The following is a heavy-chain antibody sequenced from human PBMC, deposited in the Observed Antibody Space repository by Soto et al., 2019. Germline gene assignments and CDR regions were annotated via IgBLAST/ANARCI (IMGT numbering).Heavy chain of an antibody. CDR1: GFTFSSYA. Sequence: PGGLLRLSCAASGFTFSSYAMSWVRQAPGKGLEWVSAISGSGGSTYYADSVKGRFTISRDNSKNTLYLQMNSLRAEDTAVYYCAKDRTEVAFQXCSGGSCYSGDAFDIWGQGTMVTVSS. V-gene: IGHV3-23*01. CDR2: ISGSGGST. CDR3: AKDRTEVAFQXCSGGSCYSGDAFDI. J-gene: IGHJ3*02. D-gene: IGHD2-15*01.